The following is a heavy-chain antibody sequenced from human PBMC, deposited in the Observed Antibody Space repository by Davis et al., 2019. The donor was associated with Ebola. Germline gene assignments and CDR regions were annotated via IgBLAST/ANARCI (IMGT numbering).Heavy chain of an antibody. CDR1: GYTFTGYY. J-gene: IGHJ6*03. D-gene: IGHD1-26*01. V-gene: IGHV1-2*02. Sequence: ASVQVSCKASGYTFTGYYMHWVRQAPGQGLEWMGWINPNSGGTNYAQKFQGRVTMTRDTSISTAYMELSRLRSDDTAVYYCARRGYWSGSYTMDVWGKGTTVTVSS. CDR3: ARRGYWSGSYTMDV. CDR2: INPNSGGT.